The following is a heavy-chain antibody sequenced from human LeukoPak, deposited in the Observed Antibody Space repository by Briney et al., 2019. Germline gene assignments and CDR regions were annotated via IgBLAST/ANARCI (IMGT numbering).Heavy chain of an antibody. CDR1: GFTLSSYW. CDR3: VRGNPFGGY. J-gene: IGHJ4*02. Sequence: GGSLRLSCAASGFTLSSYWMIWVRQAPGKGLEWVANIKQDGSEISYVHSVKGRFTISRDNAKNSLYLQMNSLRAEDTAVYYCVRGNPFGGYWGQGTLVTVSS. D-gene: IGHD2-15*01. V-gene: IGHV3-7*03. CDR2: IKQDGSEI.